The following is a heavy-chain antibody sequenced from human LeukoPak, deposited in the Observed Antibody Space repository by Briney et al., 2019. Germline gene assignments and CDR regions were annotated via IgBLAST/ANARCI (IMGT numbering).Heavy chain of an antibody. Sequence: GGSLRLSCAASGFTFDDYGMSWVRQAPGRGLEWVSGINWNGGSTGYADSVKGRFTISRDNAENSLYLQMDSLRAEDTAVYYCTRYFRGVCDYWGQGTLVTVSS. CDR2: INWNGGST. CDR3: TRYFRGVCDY. V-gene: IGHV3-20*04. J-gene: IGHJ4*02. CDR1: GFTFDDYG. D-gene: IGHD3-10*01.